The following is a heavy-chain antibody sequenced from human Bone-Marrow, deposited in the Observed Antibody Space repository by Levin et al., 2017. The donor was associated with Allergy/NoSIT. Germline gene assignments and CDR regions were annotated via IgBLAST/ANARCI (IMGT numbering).Heavy chain of an antibody. Sequence: GESLKISCAASGFSFSDYEMNWVRQAPGKGLEWVSYISSSGSTKYYADSVKGRFTISTKNSLYLQMNSLRADDTAIYYCARDKRSGGVTPDWYFDLWGRGTLVIVSS. V-gene: IGHV3-48*03. J-gene: IGHJ2*01. CDR2: ISSSGSTK. D-gene: IGHD2-15*01. CDR3: ARDKRSGGVTPDWYFDL. CDR1: GFSFSDYE.